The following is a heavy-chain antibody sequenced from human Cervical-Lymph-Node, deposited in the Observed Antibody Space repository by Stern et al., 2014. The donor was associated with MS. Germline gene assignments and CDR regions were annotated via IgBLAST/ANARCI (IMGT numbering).Heavy chain of an antibody. CDR3: AKDSGDYPGGSYFDY. V-gene: IGHV3-30*18. CDR2: ISYDGSNK. CDR1: GFTLSSYG. D-gene: IGHD4-17*01. Sequence: QVQLVQSGGGVVQPGRSLRLSCAASGFTLSSYGMHWVRQAPGKGLEWVAVISYDGSNKYYADSVKGRFTISRDNSKNTLYLQMNSLRAEDTAVYYCAKDSGDYPGGSYFDYWGQGTLVTVSS. J-gene: IGHJ4*02.